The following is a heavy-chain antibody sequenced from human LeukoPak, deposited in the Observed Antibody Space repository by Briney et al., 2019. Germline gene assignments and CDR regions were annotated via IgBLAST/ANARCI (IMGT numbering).Heavy chain of an antibody. D-gene: IGHD2-2*01. CDR2: INPNSGGT. CDR3: ARDSPSIVVVPAAMGEDYYYYYGMDV. CDR1: GYTVTGYD. J-gene: IGHJ6*02. Sequence: ASVKVSCKASGYTVTGYDMHWVRQAPGQGREGRGWINPNSGGTNYAQKFQGRVTMTRDTSISTAYMELSRLRSDGTAVYYCARDSPSIVVVPAAMGEDYYYYYGMDVWGQGTTVTVSS. V-gene: IGHV1-2*02.